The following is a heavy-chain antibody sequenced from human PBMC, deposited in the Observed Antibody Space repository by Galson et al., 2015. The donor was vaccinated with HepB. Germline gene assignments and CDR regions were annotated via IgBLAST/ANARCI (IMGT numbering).Heavy chain of an antibody. CDR3: AREWGGYSYYMDV. J-gene: IGHJ6*03. CDR2: ISSSDSHT. D-gene: IGHD3-16*01. V-gene: IGHV3-11*06. Sequence: SLRLSCAASGFTFSDDYMSWVRQAPGKGLEWISYISSSDSHTIYADSVKGRFTISRDNAKNSLFLQMNSLRAEDTALYYCAREWGGYSYYMDVWGKGTAVTVSS. CDR1: GFTFSDDY.